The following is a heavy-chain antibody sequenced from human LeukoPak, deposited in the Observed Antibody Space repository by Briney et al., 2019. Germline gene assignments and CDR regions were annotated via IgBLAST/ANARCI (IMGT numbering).Heavy chain of an antibody. CDR1: GFTFSRYA. J-gene: IGHJ4*02. Sequence: GGSLRLSCAASGFTFSRYAMSWVRQAPGKGLEWVSAISGSGGSTYYADSVKGRFTISRDNSKNTLYLQMNSLRAEDTAVYYCASAPRYSSGWYGGFDYWGQGTLVTVSS. CDR3: ASAPRYSSGWYGGFDY. V-gene: IGHV3-23*01. CDR2: ISGSGGST. D-gene: IGHD6-19*01.